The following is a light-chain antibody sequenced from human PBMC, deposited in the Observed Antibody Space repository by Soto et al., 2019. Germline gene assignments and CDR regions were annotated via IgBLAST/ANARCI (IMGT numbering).Light chain of an antibody. CDR2: EVS. CDR1: SSDVGAYKY. V-gene: IGLV2-14*01. J-gene: IGLJ1*01. CDR3: GSHTSSSTVYV. Sequence: QSVLTQPASVSGSPGQSITISCTGTSSDVGAYKYVSWYQQHPGQAPKLMIYEVSNRPSGVSNRFSGSKSGNTASLTISGLQAEDEADYYCGSHTSSSTVYVFGTGTKVTV.